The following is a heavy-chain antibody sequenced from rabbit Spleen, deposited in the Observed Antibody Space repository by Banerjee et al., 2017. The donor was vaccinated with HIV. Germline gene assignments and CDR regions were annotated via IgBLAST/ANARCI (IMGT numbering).Heavy chain of an antibody. V-gene: IGHV1S45*01. CDR2: IYGGSSSTT. D-gene: IGHD1-1*01. CDR1: GFSFSSSYW. J-gene: IGHJ6*01. CDR3: ARAVASSGYYYYGMDL. Sequence: QEQLEESGGDLVKPEGSLTLTCTASGFSFSSSYWMCWVRQAPGKGLEWIACIYGGSSSTTYYASWAKGRFASSKTSSTTVTLQMTSLTAADTATYFCARAVASSGYYYYGMDLWGQGTLVTVS.